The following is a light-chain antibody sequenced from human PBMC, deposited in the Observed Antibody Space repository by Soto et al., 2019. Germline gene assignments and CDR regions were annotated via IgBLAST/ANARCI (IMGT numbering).Light chain of an antibody. CDR2: AAS. CDR1: QSISSY. J-gene: IGKJ5*01. CDR3: QQSYSTSIT. Sequence: DIQMPQSPSSLSASVGDRVTIPCRASQSISSYLNWYQQKPGKAPKLLIYAASSLQSGVPSRFSGSGSGTDFTLTISSLQPEDFATYYCQQSYSTSITFGQGTRLEIK. V-gene: IGKV1-39*01.